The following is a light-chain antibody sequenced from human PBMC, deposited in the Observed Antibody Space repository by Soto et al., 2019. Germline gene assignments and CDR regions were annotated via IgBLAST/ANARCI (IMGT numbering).Light chain of an antibody. V-gene: IGKV4-1*01. CDR3: QQYYSTPYT. CDR2: WAS. J-gene: IGKJ2*01. CDR1: QSVLYSSNNKNY. Sequence: DIVMTQSPDSLAVSLGERATINCKSSQSVLYSSNNKNYLAWYQQKPGQPPKLLIYWASTREAGVPDRFRGSGSVTDFTLTISSLQADDVAVYYCQQYYSTPYTFGQGTKLEIK.